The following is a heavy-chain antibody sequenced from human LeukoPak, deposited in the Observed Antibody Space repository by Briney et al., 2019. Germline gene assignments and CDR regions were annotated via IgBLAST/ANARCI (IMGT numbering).Heavy chain of an antibody. J-gene: IGHJ6*02. Sequence: ASVKVSCKASGYTFTSYGISWVRQAPGQGLEWMGWISAYNGNTNYAQKLQGRVTMTTDISTSTAYMELRSLRSDDTAVYYCARDLLVVVTAQEDYYGMDVWGQGTTVTVSS. CDR2: ISAYNGNT. V-gene: IGHV1-18*01. CDR1: GYTFTSYG. D-gene: IGHD2-21*02. CDR3: ARDLLVVVTAQEDYYGMDV.